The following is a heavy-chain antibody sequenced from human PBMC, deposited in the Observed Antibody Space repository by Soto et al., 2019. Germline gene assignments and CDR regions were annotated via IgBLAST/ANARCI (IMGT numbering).Heavy chain of an antibody. D-gene: IGHD2-21*02. Sequence: SEALSLPCTVSGGSIKTRTYYWGWTPQSPGKGLEWIGSIYYSGSTYYNPSLKSRVAMSVDTSKNQFSLKLRSVSAADTAVYYCARQRTSVVTKAYFDDWGQGSLFTVSS. CDR2: IYYSGST. J-gene: IGHJ4*02. CDR3: ARQRTSVVTKAYFDD. CDR1: GGSIKTRTYY. V-gene: IGHV4-39*01.